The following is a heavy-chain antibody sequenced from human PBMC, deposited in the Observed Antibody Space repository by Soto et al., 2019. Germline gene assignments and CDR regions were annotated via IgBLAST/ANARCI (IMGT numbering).Heavy chain of an antibody. V-gene: IGHV1-69*01. CDR3: ERPNSSGYYYWSGPGGAFDY. CDR2: IIPIFGTA. J-gene: IGHJ4*02. D-gene: IGHD3-22*01. CDR1: GGTFSSYA. Sequence: QVQLVQSGAEVKKPGSSVKVSCKASGGTFSSYAISWVRQAPGQGLEWMGGIIPIFGTANYAQKFQGRVTITADESTSTAYMELSSLRSEDTAVYYWERPNSSGYYYWSGPGGAFDYWGQGTLVTVSS.